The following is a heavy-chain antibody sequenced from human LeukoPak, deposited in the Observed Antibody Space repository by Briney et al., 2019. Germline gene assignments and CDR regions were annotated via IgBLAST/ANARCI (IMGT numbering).Heavy chain of an antibody. V-gene: IGHV4-39*01. CDR1: GGSVSSTTYY. CDR3: ARYVVYGSGKYYFDY. CDR2: INYSGST. D-gene: IGHD3-10*01. J-gene: IGHJ4*02. Sequence: SETLSLTCTVSGGSVSSTTYYWSRIRQPKGKGLEWIASINYSGSTYYNPSLKSRVTISVDTSENQFSLKLSSVTAADTAVYYCARYVVYGSGKYYFDYWGQGTLVTVSS.